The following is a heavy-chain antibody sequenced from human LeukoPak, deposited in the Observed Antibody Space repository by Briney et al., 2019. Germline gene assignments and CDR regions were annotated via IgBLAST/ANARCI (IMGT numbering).Heavy chain of an antibody. CDR1: GFSFSNCA. V-gene: IGHV3-23*01. CDR2: ISGSGGTI. CDR3: AKTYVDTTFFDS. Sequence: PGGSLRLSCVASGFSFSNCAINWVRQAPGKGLEWVSAISGSGGTIFYADSVKGRFAISRDNSKNTLYLQMTSLRAEDTAVYYCAKTYVDTTFFDSWGQGTRVTVSS. J-gene: IGHJ4*02. D-gene: IGHD5-18*01.